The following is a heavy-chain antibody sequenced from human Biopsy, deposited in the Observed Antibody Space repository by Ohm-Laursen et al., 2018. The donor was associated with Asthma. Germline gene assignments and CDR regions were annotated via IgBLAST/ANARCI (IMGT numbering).Heavy chain of an antibody. J-gene: IGHJ4*02. CDR3: AREVKMAY. V-gene: IGHV3-11*01. CDR2: IGSRITDAI. CDR1: GFTVSDYH. D-gene: IGHD2-8*01. Sequence: SLRLSCAASGFTVSDYHMSWIRQTPGRGLEWISYIGSRITDAIYYADSEKGRFTISRDNAKNSVFPQMNSLRAEDTGVYYCAREVKMAYWGRGTLVTVSS.